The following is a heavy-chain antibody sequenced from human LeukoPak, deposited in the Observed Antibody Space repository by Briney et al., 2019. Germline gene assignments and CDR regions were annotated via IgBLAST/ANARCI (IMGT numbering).Heavy chain of an antibody. D-gene: IGHD3-22*01. V-gene: IGHV4-34*01. CDR1: GESFSDYF. CDR3: ARGDDSSGYEELDY. CDR2: INHSGST. J-gene: IGHJ4*02. Sequence: SETLSLTCAVYGESFSDYFWTWIRQPPGKGLEWIGEINHSGSTNYNPSLKSRVTMSVDTSKNQFSLKLSSVTAADTAVYYCARGDDSSGYEELDYWGQGTLVTVSS.